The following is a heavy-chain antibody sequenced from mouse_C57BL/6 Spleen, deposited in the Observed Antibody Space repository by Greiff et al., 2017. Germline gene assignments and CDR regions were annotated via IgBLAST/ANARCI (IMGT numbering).Heavy chain of an antibody. CDR1: GYTFTDYY. V-gene: IGHV1-19*01. Sequence: EVQLQQSGPVLVKPGASVKMSCKASGYTFTDYYMNWVKQSHGKSLEWIGVINPYNGGTSYNQKFKGKATLTVDKSSSTAYMELNSLTSEDSAVYYCARYPYYSNYVEAMDDWGQGTSVTVSS. D-gene: IGHD2-5*01. J-gene: IGHJ4*01. CDR3: ARYPYYSNYVEAMDD. CDR2: INPYNGGT.